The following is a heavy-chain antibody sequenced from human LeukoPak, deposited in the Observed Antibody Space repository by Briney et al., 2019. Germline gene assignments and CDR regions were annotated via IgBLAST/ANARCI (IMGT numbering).Heavy chain of an antibody. D-gene: IGHD4-11*01. CDR3: AKGENDYSNPFDY. CDR2: INPNSGGT. J-gene: IGHJ4*02. Sequence: ASVKVSCKASGYTFTGYYMHWVRQAPGQGLEWMGWINPNSGGTNYAQKFQGRVTMTRDTSISTAYMELSRLRSDDTAVYYCAKGENDYSNPFDYWGQGTLVTVSS. CDR1: GYTFTGYY. V-gene: IGHV1-2*02.